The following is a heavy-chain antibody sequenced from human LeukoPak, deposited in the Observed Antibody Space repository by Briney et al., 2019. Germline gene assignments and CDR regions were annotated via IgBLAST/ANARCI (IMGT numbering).Heavy chain of an antibody. D-gene: IGHD1-26*01. J-gene: IGHJ4*02. Sequence: PGESLRISCKGSGYSFTSYWISWVRQMPGKGLEWMGRIDPSDSYTNYSPSFQGHVTISADKPRSTAYLQWSSLKASDTAMYYCARLQVGATNFDYWGQGTLVTVSS. V-gene: IGHV5-10-1*01. CDR1: GYSFTSYW. CDR2: IDPSDSYT. CDR3: ARLQVGATNFDY.